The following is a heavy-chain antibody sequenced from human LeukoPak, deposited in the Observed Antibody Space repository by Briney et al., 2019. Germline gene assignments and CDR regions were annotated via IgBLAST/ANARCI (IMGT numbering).Heavy chain of an antibody. CDR1: GFTFSSYG. D-gene: IGHD3-16*01. Sequence: GGSLRLSCAASGFTFSSYGMHWVRQAPGKGLEWVANIKQDGSEKYYVDSVKGRFTISRDNAKNSLYLQMNSLRAEDTAVYYCARDTYDYVLDVWGKGTTVTVSS. CDR2: IKQDGSEK. V-gene: IGHV3-7*01. J-gene: IGHJ6*04. CDR3: ARDTYDYVLDV.